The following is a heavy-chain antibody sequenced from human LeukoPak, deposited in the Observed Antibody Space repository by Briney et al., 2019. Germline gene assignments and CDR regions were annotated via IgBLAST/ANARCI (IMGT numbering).Heavy chain of an antibody. V-gene: IGHV3-30-3*01. CDR2: ISYDGSNK. D-gene: IGHD5-12*01. CDR1: GFTFSSYA. J-gene: IGHJ4*02. Sequence: AGGSLRLSCAASGFTFSSYAMHWVRQAPGKGLEWVAVISYDGSNKYYAGSVKGRFTISRDNSKNTLYLQMNSLRAEDTAVYYCARDGTEWLRSHFDYWGQGTLVTVSS. CDR3: ARDGTEWLRSHFDY.